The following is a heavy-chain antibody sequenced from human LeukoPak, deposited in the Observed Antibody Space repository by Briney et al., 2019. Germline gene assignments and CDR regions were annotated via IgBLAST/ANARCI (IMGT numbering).Heavy chain of an antibody. D-gene: IGHD1-1*01. J-gene: IGHJ4*02. V-gene: IGHV3-30*18. Sequence: GGSLRLSCAASGFTFSSYGMHWVRQAPGKGLEWVAVISYDGSNKRYADSVKGRFTISRDNSKNTVNLQMNSLRTEDTAVYYCAKETTLRYFDYWGQGTLVTVSS. CDR1: GFTFSSYG. CDR2: ISYDGSNK. CDR3: AKETTLRYFDY.